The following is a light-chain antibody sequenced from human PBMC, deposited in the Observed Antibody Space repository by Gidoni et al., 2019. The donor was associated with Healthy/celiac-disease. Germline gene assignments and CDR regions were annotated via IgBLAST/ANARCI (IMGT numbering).Light chain of an antibody. CDR3: QQSYSTPPT. Sequence: DNQMTQSPSSLSASVGDRVTITCRASQSISSYLHWYQQKPGKAPKLLIYAASSLQSGVPSRFSGSGSGTDFTLTISSLQPEDFATYYCQQSYSTPPTFGQGTKVEIK. CDR2: AAS. V-gene: IGKV1-39*01. J-gene: IGKJ1*01. CDR1: QSISSY.